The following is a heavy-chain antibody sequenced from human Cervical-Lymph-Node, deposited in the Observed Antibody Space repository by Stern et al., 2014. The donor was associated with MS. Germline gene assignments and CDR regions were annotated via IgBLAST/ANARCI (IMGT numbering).Heavy chain of an antibody. CDR3: ARSSSWYFDY. CDR2: ITTHNGNT. J-gene: IGHJ4*02. D-gene: IGHD6-13*01. V-gene: IGHV1-18*01. CDR1: GYTFTSHG. Sequence: QVQLMQSGTEVKKPGASVKVSCKTSGYTFTSHGISWVRQVPGQGLEWMGWITTHNGNTDYAQKVQDRVTLTTDTSTNIAYMELRSLRSDDTAVYYCARSSSWYFDYWGQGTLVAVSS.